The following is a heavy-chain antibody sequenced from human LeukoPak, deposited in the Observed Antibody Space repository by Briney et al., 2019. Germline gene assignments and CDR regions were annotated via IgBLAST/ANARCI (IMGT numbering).Heavy chain of an antibody. CDR1: GFIFSDYW. CDR2: INNDGKIV. Sequence: GGSLRLSCSASGFIFSDYWMHWVRQAPGKGPVWVSRINNDGKIVTYADFVKGRFTISGDNTKDTVYLQMNSLRAEDTAVYYCVRGLGDVWGKGTSVTVSS. J-gene: IGHJ6*04. V-gene: IGHV3-74*01. D-gene: IGHD4-11*01. CDR3: VRGLGDV.